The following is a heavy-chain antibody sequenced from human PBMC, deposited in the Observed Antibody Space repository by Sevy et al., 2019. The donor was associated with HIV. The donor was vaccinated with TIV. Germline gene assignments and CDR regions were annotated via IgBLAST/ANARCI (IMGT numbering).Heavy chain of an antibody. CDR2: ISSSGSTI. CDR1: GFTFSDYY. D-gene: IGHD6-13*01. Sequence: GESLKISCAASGFTFSDYYMSWIRQAPGKGLEWVSYISSSGSTIYYADSVKGRFTISRDNAKNSLYLQMNSLRAEDTAVYYCARDRYSSSSELSRDGEGYFQHWGQGTLVTVSS. V-gene: IGHV3-11*01. CDR3: ARDRYSSSSELSRDGEGYFQH. J-gene: IGHJ1*01.